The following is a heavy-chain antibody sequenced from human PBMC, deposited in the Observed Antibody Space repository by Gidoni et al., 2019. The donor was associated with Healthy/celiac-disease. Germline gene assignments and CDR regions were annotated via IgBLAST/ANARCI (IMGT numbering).Heavy chain of an antibody. CDR3: ARGYYDFWSGYYGGGDY. CDR2: ISAYNGNT. J-gene: IGHJ4*02. Sequence: LEWMGWISAYNGNTNYAQKLQGRVTMTTDTSTNTAYMELRSLRSDDTAVSYCARGYYDFWSGYYGGGDYWGQGTLVTVSS. V-gene: IGHV1-18*01. D-gene: IGHD3-3*01.